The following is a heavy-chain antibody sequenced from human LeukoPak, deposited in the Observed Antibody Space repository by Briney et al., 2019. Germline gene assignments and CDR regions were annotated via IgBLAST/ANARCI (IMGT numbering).Heavy chain of an antibody. CDR3: ARVYSDSSGYYVQGFDY. J-gene: IGHJ4*02. Sequence: ASVKVSCKASGYTFTSYDINWARQAAGQGLEWVGWMNPNSRNTGYAQKFQGRVTMTMNTAISTAYMELSSLRSDDTAVYYCARVYSDSSGYYVQGFDYWGQGTPVTVSS. V-gene: IGHV1-8*01. CDR1: GYTFTSYD. CDR2: MNPNSRNT. D-gene: IGHD3-22*01.